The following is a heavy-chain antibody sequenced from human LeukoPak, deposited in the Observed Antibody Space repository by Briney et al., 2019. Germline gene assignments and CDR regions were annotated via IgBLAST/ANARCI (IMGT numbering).Heavy chain of an antibody. J-gene: IGHJ4*02. D-gene: IGHD3-9*01. CDR3: ARALAYYDILTGYYVY. CDR2: ISSSSSYI. V-gene: IGHV3-21*01. Sequence: GGSLRLSCAASGFTFSSYSMNWVRQAPGKGLEWVSSISSSSSYIYYADSVRGRFTISRDNAENSLYLQMNSLRAEDTAVYYCARALAYYDILTGYYVYWGQGTLVTVSS. CDR1: GFTFSSYS.